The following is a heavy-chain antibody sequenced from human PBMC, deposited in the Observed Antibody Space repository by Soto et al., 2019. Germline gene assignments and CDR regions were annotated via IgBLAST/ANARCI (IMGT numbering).Heavy chain of an antibody. V-gene: IGHV3-23*01. J-gene: IGHJ5*02. CDR2: ISGSGGST. CDR1: GFTFSTNA. CDR3: AKDGYYGDYVSFFDP. Sequence: EVQLLESGGGLVQPGGSLRLSCAASGFTFSTNAMSWVRQAQGKGLEWVSAISGSGGSTYYADSVKGRFTISRDNSKNTLYLQMNSLRAEDTAVYYCAKDGYYGDYVSFFDPWGQGTLVTVSS. D-gene: IGHD4-17*01.